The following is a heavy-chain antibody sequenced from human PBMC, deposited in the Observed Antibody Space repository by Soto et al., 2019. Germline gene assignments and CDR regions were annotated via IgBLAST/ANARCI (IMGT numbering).Heavy chain of an antibody. Sequence: EVQLVESGGGLVKPGGSLRLSCAASGFTFSSYSMNWVRQAPGKGLEWVSSISSSSSYIYYADSVKGRFTISRDNAKNSLYLQMNSLRAEETAVYYCAREEGIVAPINTYWGQGTLVTVSS. J-gene: IGHJ4*02. V-gene: IGHV3-21*01. CDR1: GFTFSSYS. CDR3: AREEGIVAPINTY. D-gene: IGHD5-12*01. CDR2: ISSSSSYI.